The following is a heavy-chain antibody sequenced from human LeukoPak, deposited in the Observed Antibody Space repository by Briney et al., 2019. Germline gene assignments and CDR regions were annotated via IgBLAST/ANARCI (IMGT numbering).Heavy chain of an antibody. V-gene: IGHV3-30*02. CDR1: GFTFSSYG. CDR3: TRGYYYYMDV. J-gene: IGHJ6*03. Sequence: GGSLRLSCVASGFTFSSYGMHWVRQPPGKGLEWVALNRDDVNTKDYADSVKGRFTISRDNSKNTEYLQMNSLRGEDTAVYYCTRGYYYYMDVWGKGTTVTISS. CDR2: NRDDVNTK.